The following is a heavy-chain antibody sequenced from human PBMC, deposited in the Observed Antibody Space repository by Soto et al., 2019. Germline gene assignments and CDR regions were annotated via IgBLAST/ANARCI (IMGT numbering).Heavy chain of an antibody. CDR1: GGSFSGYY. CDR2: INHSGST. J-gene: IGHJ6*02. Sequence: QVQLQQWGAGLLKPSETLSLTCAVYGGSFSGYYWSWIRQPPGKGLEWIGEINHSGSTNYNPSLKSRVTISVDTSKNQFSLKLSSVTAADTAVYYCARTAKKRGSYPSNYYYYGMDVWGQGTTVTVSS. V-gene: IGHV4-34*01. CDR3: ARTAKKRGSYPSNYYYYGMDV. D-gene: IGHD1-26*01.